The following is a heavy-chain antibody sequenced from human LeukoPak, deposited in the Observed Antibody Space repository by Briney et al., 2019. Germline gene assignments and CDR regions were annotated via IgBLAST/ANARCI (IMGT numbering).Heavy chain of an antibody. CDR2: IYYSGST. Sequence: SETLSLTCTVSGGSISSSSYYWGWIRQPPGKGLEWIGSIYYSGSTYYNPSLKSRVTISVDTSKNQFSLKLSSVTAADTAVYYCARLGYGSGSYSGNRLDPWGQGTLVTVSS. CDR3: ARLGYGSGSYSGNRLDP. V-gene: IGHV4-39*01. CDR1: GGSISSSSYY. J-gene: IGHJ5*02. D-gene: IGHD3-10*01.